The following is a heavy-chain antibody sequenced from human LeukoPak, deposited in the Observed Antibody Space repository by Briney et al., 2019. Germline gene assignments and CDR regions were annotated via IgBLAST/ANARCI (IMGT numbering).Heavy chain of an antibody. CDR1: GFTVSSNY. CDR2: IYSGGST. V-gene: IGHV3-53*04. D-gene: IGHD6-13*01. CDR3: ARERHIAAAGPLPDNDYYGMDV. J-gene: IGHJ6*02. Sequence: GGSLRLSCAASGFTVSSNYMSWGRQAPGKGLEWVSVIYSGGSTYYEDSVKGRFTISRHNSKNTLYLQMNSLRAEDTAVYYCARERHIAAAGPLPDNDYYGMDVWGQGTTVTVSS.